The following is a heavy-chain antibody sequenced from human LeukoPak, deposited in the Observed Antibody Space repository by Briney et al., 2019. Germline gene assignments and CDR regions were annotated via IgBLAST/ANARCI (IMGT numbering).Heavy chain of an antibody. Sequence: GASVKVSCKVSGYTLTELSMHWVRQAPGKGLEWMGGFDPEDGETIYAQKFQGRVTMTEDTSTDTAYMELSSLRSEDTAVYYCATGGTYYDILTGYTSFDYWGQGTLVTVSS. D-gene: IGHD3-9*01. CDR1: GYTLTELS. CDR3: ATGGTYYDILTGYTSFDY. V-gene: IGHV1-24*01. CDR2: FDPEDGET. J-gene: IGHJ4*02.